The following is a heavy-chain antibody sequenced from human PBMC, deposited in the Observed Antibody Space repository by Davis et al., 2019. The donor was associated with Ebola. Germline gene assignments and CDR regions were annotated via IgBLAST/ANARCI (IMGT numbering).Heavy chain of an antibody. Sequence: AASVKVSCKASGGTFSSYTISWVRQAPGQGLEWMGRIIPILGIANYAQKFQGRVTITADKSTSTAYMELSSLRSEDTAVYYCAKPIGGYDSSGYSDYWGQGTLVTVSS. CDR2: IIPILGIA. CDR1: GGTFSSYT. D-gene: IGHD3-22*01. V-gene: IGHV1-69*02. CDR3: AKPIGGYDSSGYSDY. J-gene: IGHJ4*02.